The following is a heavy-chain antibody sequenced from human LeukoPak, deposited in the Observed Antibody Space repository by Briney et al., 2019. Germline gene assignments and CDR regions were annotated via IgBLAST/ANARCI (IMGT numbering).Heavy chain of an antibody. CDR3: ARDGIQLDYYYGMDV. Sequence: SETLSLTCTVSDGSISSSNWWSWVRQPPGKGLEWIGEIYHSGSTNYNPSLKSRVTISVDKSKNQFSLKLSSVTAADTAVYYCARDGIQLDYYYGMDVWGKGTTVTVSS. V-gene: IGHV4-4*02. CDR1: DGSISSSNW. D-gene: IGHD5-18*01. J-gene: IGHJ6*04. CDR2: IYHSGST.